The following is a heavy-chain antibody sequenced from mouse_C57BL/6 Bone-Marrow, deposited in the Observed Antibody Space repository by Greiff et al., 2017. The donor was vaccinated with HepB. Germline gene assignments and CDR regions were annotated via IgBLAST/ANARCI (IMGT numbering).Heavy chain of an antibody. CDR3: TRSNYVVDYAMDY. Sequence: EVKLVESGTVLARPGASVKMSCKTSGYTFTSYWMHWVKQRPGQGLEWIGAIYPGNSDTSYNQKFKGKAKLTAFTSASTAYMELSSLTTEDSAVYYGTRSNYVVDYAMDYWGQGTSVTVAS. V-gene: IGHV1-5*01. CDR2: IYPGNSDT. D-gene: IGHD2-5*01. J-gene: IGHJ4*01. CDR1: GYTFTSYW.